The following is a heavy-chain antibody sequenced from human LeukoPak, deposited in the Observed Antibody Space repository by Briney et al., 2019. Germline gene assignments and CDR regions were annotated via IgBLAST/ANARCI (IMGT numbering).Heavy chain of an antibody. D-gene: IGHD6-19*01. CDR1: GGSISGSGYY. Sequence: SETLSLTCTVSGGSISGSGYYWGWIRQPPGKGLEWIGSIYYSGSTYYNPSLKSRVTISVDTSKNQFSLRLSSVTAADTAVYYCARGLVWGQGTLVTVPS. V-gene: IGHV4-39*01. CDR2: IYYSGST. CDR3: ARGLV. J-gene: IGHJ4*02.